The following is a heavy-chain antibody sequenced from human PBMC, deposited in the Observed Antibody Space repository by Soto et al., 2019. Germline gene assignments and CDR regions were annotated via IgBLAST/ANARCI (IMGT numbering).Heavy chain of an antibody. CDR3: VRGVKGAYGLDI. CDR2: INGDGSHT. Sequence: EVQLVESGGNLVQPGGSLRLSCAASGFTFSSYWIHWVRQVPGKGLVWVSRINGDGSHTNYADSVKGRFTISRDNAKNTVHQPMNRPRGEEQAGYCCVRGVKGAYGLDIWCQGKMGT. D-gene: IGHD2-21*01. J-gene: IGHJ3*02. CDR1: GFTFSSYW. V-gene: IGHV3-74*02.